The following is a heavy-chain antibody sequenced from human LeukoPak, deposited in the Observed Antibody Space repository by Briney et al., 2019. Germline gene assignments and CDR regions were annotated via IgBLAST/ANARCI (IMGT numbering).Heavy chain of an antibody. J-gene: IGHJ4*02. CDR1: GYTFTGYY. Sequence: ASVKVSCTASGYTFTGYYMHWVRQAPGQGLEWMGWINPNSGGTNYAQKFQGRVTMTRDTSISTAYMELSRLRSDDTAVYYCARDEGGYHLNRGDYWGQGTLVTVSS. D-gene: IGHD3-22*01. V-gene: IGHV1-2*02. CDR2: INPNSGGT. CDR3: ARDEGGYHLNRGDY.